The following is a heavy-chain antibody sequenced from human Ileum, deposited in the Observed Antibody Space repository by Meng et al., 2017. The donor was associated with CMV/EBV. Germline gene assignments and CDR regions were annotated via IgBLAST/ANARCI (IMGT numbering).Heavy chain of an antibody. D-gene: IGHD1-14*01. J-gene: IGHJ4*02. CDR1: DFSSSICF. CDR3: ARVTVQDVFDY. Sequence: EAAGRVIVWPVALLSLRCTVSDFSSSICFWSWIRQAAGKGLEWIGRIYLRGTTNNNPSLKNKVTMLTNTYKNHFSLRLNSVTAADTAVYYCARVTVQDVFDYWGQGTLVTVSS. CDR2: IYLRGTT. V-gene: IGHV4-4*07.